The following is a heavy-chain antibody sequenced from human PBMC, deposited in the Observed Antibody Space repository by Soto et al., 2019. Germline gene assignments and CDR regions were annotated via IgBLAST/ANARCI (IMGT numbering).Heavy chain of an antibody. D-gene: IGHD2-2*01. CDR2: IWYDGSNK. V-gene: IGHV3-33*01. CDR1: GFTFSSYG. CDR3: ARDEGDIVVVPAAPALNPIMNYYYGMDV. J-gene: IGHJ6*02. Sequence: GGSLRLSCAASGFTFSSYGMHWVRQAPGKGLEWVAVIWYDGSNKYYADSVKGRFTISRDNSKNTLYLQMNSLRAEDTAVYYCARDEGDIVVVPAAPALNPIMNYYYGMDVWGQGTTVTVSS.